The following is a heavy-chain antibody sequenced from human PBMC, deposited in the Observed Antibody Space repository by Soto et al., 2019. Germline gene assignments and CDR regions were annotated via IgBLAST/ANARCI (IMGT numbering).Heavy chain of an antibody. CDR3: ARPIGGNSVYYYYGMDV. Sequence: ASVKVSCKASGYTFTSYYMHWVRQAPGQGLEWMGIINPSGGSTSYAQKFQGRVTMTRDTSTSTVYMELSSLRSEDTAVYYCARPIGGNSVYYYYGMDVWGQGTTVTVSS. J-gene: IGHJ6*02. V-gene: IGHV1-46*03. CDR1: GYTFTSYY. CDR2: INPSGGST. D-gene: IGHD2-21*02.